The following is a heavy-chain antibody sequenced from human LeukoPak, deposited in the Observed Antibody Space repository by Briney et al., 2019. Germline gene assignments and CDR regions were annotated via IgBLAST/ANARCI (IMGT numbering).Heavy chain of an antibody. CDR1: GYTLTELS. J-gene: IGHJ4*02. V-gene: IGHV1-24*01. CDR2: FDPEDGET. D-gene: IGHD5-18*01. CDR3: ATVRTIQLWAGISPYYFDY. Sequence: ASVKVSCKVSGYTLTELSMHWVRQAPGKGLEWMGGFDPEDGETIYAQKFQGRVTMTEDTSTDTAYMELSSLRSEDTAVYYCATVRTIQLWAGISPYYFDYWGQGTLVTVSS.